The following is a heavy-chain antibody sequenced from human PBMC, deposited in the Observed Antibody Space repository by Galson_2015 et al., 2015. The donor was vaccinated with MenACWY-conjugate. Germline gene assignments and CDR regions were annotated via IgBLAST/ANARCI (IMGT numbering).Heavy chain of an antibody. CDR2: ISVNNGNT. D-gene: IGHD3-10*01. Sequence: SVKVSCKASGYTFTSYGISWVRQAPGQGLEWMGWISVNNGNTQYAERFQGRVTITTDMSTSTAYMELRSLRTDDTAVYYCANSPFSQRGYSYDSGSIYGSGSYWHWGQGTLVTVSS. J-gene: IGHJ4*02. CDR3: ANSPFSQRGYSYDSGSIYGSGSYWH. V-gene: IGHV1-18*01. CDR1: GYTFTSYG.